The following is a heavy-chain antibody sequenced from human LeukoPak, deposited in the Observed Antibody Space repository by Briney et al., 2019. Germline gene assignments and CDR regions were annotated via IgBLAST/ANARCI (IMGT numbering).Heavy chain of an antibody. CDR3: ARGDARGYSYGHFHFDH. D-gene: IGHD5-18*01. Sequence: SETLSLTCGVYGGPFNIYYWSWVRQPPGKGLEWIGEINHSGSTNYNPSLKSRVTVSVDTSRSQFSLKLSSVTAADTAVYYCARGDARGYSYGHFHFDHWGHGTLVTVSS. J-gene: IGHJ4*01. V-gene: IGHV4-34*01. CDR1: GGPFNIYY. CDR2: INHSGST.